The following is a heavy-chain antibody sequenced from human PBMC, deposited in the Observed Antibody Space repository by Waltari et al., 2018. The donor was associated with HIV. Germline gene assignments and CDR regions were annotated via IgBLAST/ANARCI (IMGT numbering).Heavy chain of an antibody. CDR3: AKLTYYFDSSGYYPRFYFDY. Sequence: TFRSYAMSWVRQAPGKGLEWVSAISGSGGSTYYADSVKGRFTISRDNSKNTLYLQMNSLRAEDTAVYYCAKLTYYFDSSGYYPRFYFDYWGQGTLGTVSS. J-gene: IGHJ4*02. CDR1: TFRSYA. V-gene: IGHV3-23*01. CDR2: ISGSGGST. D-gene: IGHD3-22*01.